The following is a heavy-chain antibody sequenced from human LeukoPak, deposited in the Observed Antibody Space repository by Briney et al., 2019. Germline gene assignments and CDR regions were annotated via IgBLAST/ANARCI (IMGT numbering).Heavy chain of an antibody. V-gene: IGHV4-4*07. J-gene: IGHJ5*02. D-gene: IGHD3-22*01. CDR1: GGSISSYY. Sequence: SETLSLTCIVSGGSISSYYWSWIRQPAGKGLEWIGRIYTTGNTNHNPSLKSRVTMSIDTSKKQFSLKLSSVTAADTAVYYCARGKYYYDSNSSYRYFDPWGQGTLVTVSS. CDR3: ARGKYYYDSNSSYRYFDP. CDR2: IYTTGNT.